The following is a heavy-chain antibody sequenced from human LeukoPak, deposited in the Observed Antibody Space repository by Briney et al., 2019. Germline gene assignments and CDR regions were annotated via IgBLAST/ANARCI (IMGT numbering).Heavy chain of an antibody. V-gene: IGHV5-10-1*01. J-gene: IGHJ3*02. CDR2: IDPSDSYT. Sequence: GESLKISCKGSGYSFTSYWISWVRQMPGKGLEWMGRIDPSDSYTNYSPSFQGHVTISADKSISTAYLQWSSLKASDTAMYYCARHQRATVPYWGGDCPNDAFDIWGQGTMVTVSS. D-gene: IGHD2-21*02. CDR3: ARHQRATVPYWGGDCPNDAFDI. CDR1: GYSFTSYW.